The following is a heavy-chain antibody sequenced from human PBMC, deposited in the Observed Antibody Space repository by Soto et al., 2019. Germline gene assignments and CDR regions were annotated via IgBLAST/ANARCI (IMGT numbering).Heavy chain of an antibody. J-gene: IGHJ6*02. CDR1: GFTFSSYW. CDR3: ASGGMGAAGIYYYGLDV. Sequence: GGSLRLSCAASGFTFSSYWMSWVRQAPGKGLEWVANITRDGSEKYYVDSVKGRFTISRDNSKNTLYLQMNGLRAEDTAVYYCASGGMGAAGIYYYGLDVWGRGTTVTVSS. CDR2: ITRDGSEK. V-gene: IGHV3-7*03. D-gene: IGHD6-13*01.